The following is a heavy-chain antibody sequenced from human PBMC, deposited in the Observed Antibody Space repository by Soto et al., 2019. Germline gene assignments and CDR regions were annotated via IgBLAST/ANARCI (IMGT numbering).Heavy chain of an antibody. CDR1: GFTFSNYW. CDR2: ISSDGSRT. CDR3: ARVPSYYYDTNSPDGDY. V-gene: IGHV3-74*01. D-gene: IGHD3-22*01. Sequence: HPGGSLRLSCAASGFTFSNYWMHWVRQAPWKGLVWVSRISSDGSRTTYADSVKGRFTISRDNDKKTLYLQMNSLRAKDTAVYYCARVPSYYYDTNSPDGDYWGQGILVTVSS. J-gene: IGHJ4*02.